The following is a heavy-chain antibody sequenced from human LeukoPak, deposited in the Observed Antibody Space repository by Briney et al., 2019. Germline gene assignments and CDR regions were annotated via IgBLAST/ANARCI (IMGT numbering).Heavy chain of an antibody. CDR3: ARTPRVLRFLEWFYYFDY. CDR1: GGSISSGDYY. Sequence: SETLSLTCTVSGGSISSGDYYWSWIRQPPGKGLEWIGYIYYSGSTYYNPSLKSRVTISVDTSKNQFPLKLSSVTAADTAVYYCARTPRVLRFLEWFYYFDYWGQGTLVTVSS. J-gene: IGHJ4*02. CDR2: IYYSGST. V-gene: IGHV4-30-4*01. D-gene: IGHD3-3*01.